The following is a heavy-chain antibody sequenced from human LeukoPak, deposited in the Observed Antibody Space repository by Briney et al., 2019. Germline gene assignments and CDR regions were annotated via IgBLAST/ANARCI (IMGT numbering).Heavy chain of an antibody. J-gene: IGHJ5*02. CDR2: IYHSGST. CDR1: GGSISSSNW. V-gene: IGHV4-4*02. D-gene: IGHD3-10*01. CDR3: ARGGSGTYYNWAGWFDP. Sequence: SGTLSLTCAVSGGSISSSNWWSWVRQPPGKGLEWIGEIYHSGSTNYNPSLKNRVTISVDISENQFSLKLNSVTAADTAVYFCARGGSGTYYNWAGWFDPWGQGTLVTVSS.